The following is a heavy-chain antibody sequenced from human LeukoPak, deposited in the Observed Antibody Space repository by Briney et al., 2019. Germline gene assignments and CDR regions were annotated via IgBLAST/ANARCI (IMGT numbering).Heavy chain of an antibody. V-gene: IGHV4-39*01. CDR2: IYYSGRT. D-gene: IGHD3-10*01. CDR1: GGSISSSSYY. Sequence: PSETLSLTCTVSGGSISSSSYYWGWIRQPPGKGLEWIGSIYYSGRTYYNPSLKSRVTISVDTSKNQFSLKLSSVTAADAAVYYCARVAYGSGSYYFDYWGQGTLVTVSS. J-gene: IGHJ4*02. CDR3: ARVAYGSGSYYFDY.